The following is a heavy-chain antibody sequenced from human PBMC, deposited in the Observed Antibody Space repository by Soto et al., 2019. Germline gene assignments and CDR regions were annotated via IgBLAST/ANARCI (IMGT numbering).Heavy chain of an antibody. J-gene: IGHJ6*02. Sequence: SLRLSCAASGFTFNTYAMTWVRQAPGKGLEWVSLISESGDGTYYAGSVKGRFTISRDNSQRTLNLQMNSLRAEDTAVYYCAKNGDFWSWGMDVWGQGTTVTVSS. D-gene: IGHD3-3*01. CDR2: ISESGDGT. V-gene: IGHV3-23*01. CDR3: AKNGDFWSWGMDV. CDR1: GFTFNTYA.